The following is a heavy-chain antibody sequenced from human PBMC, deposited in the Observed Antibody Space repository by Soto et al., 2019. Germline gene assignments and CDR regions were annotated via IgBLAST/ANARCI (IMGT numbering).Heavy chain of an antibody. Sequence: GGSLRLSCAASGITFSSYAMGWVRQAPGKGLEWVSTISGSGGSTYYADSVKGRVAISRDNSKNKVYLQMNSLRAEDTAVYYCASDPLAVTGSFVDYWGQGTLVTVSS. CDR2: ISGSGGST. V-gene: IGHV3-23*01. J-gene: IGHJ4*02. CDR3: ASDPLAVTGSFVDY. D-gene: IGHD3-9*01. CDR1: GITFSSYA.